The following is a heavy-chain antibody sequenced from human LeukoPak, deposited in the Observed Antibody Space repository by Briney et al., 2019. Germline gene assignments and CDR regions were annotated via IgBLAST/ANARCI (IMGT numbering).Heavy chain of an antibody. CDR1: KFAFSSYA. D-gene: IGHD1-1*01. CDR3: VRGHTTATYYFDY. Sequence: GGSLRLSCAASKFAFSSYAMGWVRQAPGKGLEWVSAISGGGGNTYYADSVKGRFTISRDNSKNTVFLQMNSLRAEDTAVYYCVRGHTTATYYFDYWGQGTLVTVSS. J-gene: IGHJ4*02. V-gene: IGHV3-23*01. CDR2: ISGGGGNT.